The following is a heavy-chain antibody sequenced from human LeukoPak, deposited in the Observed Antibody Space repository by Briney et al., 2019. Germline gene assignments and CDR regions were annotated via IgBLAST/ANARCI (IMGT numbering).Heavy chain of an antibody. V-gene: IGHV3-23*01. Sequence: GGSLRLSCAASGFTFSSYAMSWVRQAPGEGLEWVSTISGSSVTTYYADSVKGRFTISRDNSKNTLYLQMNSLRAEDTAVYYCAKLDYYGNYWGQGTLVTVSS. J-gene: IGHJ4*02. CDR1: GFTFSSYA. D-gene: IGHD3-10*01. CDR2: ISGSSVTT. CDR3: AKLDYYGNY.